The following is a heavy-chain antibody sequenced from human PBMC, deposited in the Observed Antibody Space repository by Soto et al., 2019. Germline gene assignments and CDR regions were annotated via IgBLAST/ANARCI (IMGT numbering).Heavy chain of an antibody. D-gene: IGHD3-10*01. V-gene: IGHV1-69*13. CDR3: ARVPHRVTMVPRGAFDI. CDR1: GGTFSSYA. J-gene: IGHJ3*02. Sequence: SVKVCCKASGGTFSSYAISWVRQAPGQGLEWMGGIIPIFGTANYAQKFQGRVTITADESTSTAYMELSSLRSEDTAVYYCARVPHRVTMVPRGAFDIWGQGTMVTV. CDR2: IIPIFGTA.